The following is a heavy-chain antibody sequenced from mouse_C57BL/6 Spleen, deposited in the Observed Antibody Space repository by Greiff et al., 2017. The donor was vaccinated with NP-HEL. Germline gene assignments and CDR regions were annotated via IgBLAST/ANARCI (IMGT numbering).Heavy chain of an antibody. V-gene: IGHV1-76*01. J-gene: IGHJ4*01. Sequence: VKLQESGAELVRPGASVKLSCKASGYTFTDYYINWVKQRPGQGLEWIARIYPGSGNTYYNEKFKGKATLTAEKSSSTAYMQLSSLTSEDSAVYFCARSLYYGNFEDAMDYWGQGTSVTVSS. CDR1: GYTFTDYY. CDR3: ARSLYYGNFEDAMDY. D-gene: IGHD2-1*01. CDR2: IYPGSGNT.